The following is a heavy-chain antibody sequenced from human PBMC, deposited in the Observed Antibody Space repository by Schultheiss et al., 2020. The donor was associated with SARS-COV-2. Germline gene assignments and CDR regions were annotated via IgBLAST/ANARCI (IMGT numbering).Heavy chain of an antibody. V-gene: IGHV1-69*13. Sequence: SVKVSWKASGGTFSSYAISWVRQAPGQGLEWMGGIIPIFGTANYAQKFQGRVTITADESTSTAYMELSSLRSEDTAVYYCARDRYDFWSGYVSYWYFDLWGRGTLFTVSS. CDR3: ARDRYDFWSGYVSYWYFDL. CDR1: GGTFSSYA. J-gene: IGHJ2*01. CDR2: IIPIFGTA. D-gene: IGHD3-3*01.